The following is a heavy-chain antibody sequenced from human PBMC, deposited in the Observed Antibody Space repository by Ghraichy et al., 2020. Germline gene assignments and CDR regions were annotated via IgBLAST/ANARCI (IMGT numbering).Heavy chain of an antibody. V-gene: IGHV3-15*01. Sequence: SCAASGFTFSNAWMTWVRQAPGKGLEWVGRIKSKIDGGTTDYAAPVKGRFTISRDDSKNTLYLQMNSLKTGDTAVYYCTTRIAVAGRKGLFDFWGQGTLVTVSS. CDR1: GFTFSNAW. CDR3: TTRIAVAGRKGLFDF. CDR2: IKSKIDGGTT. J-gene: IGHJ4*02. D-gene: IGHD6-19*01.